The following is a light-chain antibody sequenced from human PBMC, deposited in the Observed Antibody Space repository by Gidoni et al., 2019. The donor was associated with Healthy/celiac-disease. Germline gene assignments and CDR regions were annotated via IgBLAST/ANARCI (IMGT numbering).Light chain of an antibody. Sequence: DLVMPQSPFPLPVTPGEPASISCMSSQSLLQRNGYNYLDGYLQKTGQSPQLLIYLGSNRASGVPDRFSGSGSCTDCILKISRVEAEDVGVYYCMQALQTPPVTFGGGTKVEIK. V-gene: IGKV2-28*01. CDR2: LGS. CDR1: QSLLQRNGYNY. CDR3: MQALQTPPVT. J-gene: IGKJ4*01.